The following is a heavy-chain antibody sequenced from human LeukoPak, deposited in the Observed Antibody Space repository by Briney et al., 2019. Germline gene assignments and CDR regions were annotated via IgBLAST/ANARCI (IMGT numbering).Heavy chain of an antibody. CDR1: GGSISSSSYY. D-gene: IGHD6-19*01. CDR3: ARPKSRSSGWFSNDAFDI. J-gene: IGHJ3*02. V-gene: IGHV4-39*01. CDR2: IYYSGST. Sequence: SETLSLTCTVSGGSISSSSYYWGWIRQPPRKGLEWIGSIYYSGSTYYNPSLKSRVTISVDTSKNQFSLKLSSVTAADTAVYYCARPKSRSSGWFSNDAFDIWGQGTMVTVSS.